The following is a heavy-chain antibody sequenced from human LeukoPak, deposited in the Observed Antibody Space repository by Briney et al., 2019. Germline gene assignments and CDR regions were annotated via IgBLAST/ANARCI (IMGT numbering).Heavy chain of an antibody. CDR3: AKGARGDTVTSIVGLNWFDP. V-gene: IGHV3-30*18. CDR1: GITFRSYG. J-gene: IGHJ5*02. CDR2: ISYDGCHK. Sequence: GGSLRLSCAASGITFRSYGMHWVRQAPGKGLEWVAVISYDGCHKYYADSVKGRFSISRDNSKNTLYLQMNTLRADDTAVYYCAKGARGDTVTSIVGLNWFDPWGQGTRFTVSS. D-gene: IGHD4-17*01.